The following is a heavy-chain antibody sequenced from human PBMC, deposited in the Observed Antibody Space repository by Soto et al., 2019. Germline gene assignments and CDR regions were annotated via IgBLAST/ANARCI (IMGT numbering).Heavy chain of an antibody. CDR3: ARNESSNLSGMDV. CDR2: INSGSFSR. CDR1: GFTFSSYS. V-gene: IGHV3-21*01. Sequence: PGGSLRLSCAASGFTFSSYSMNWVRQAPGKGLEWVSSINSGSFSRNYADSVKGRFSISRDNTQNSLNLQMNNLRVEDTAGDYFARNESSNLSGMDVWGQGTTVTVSS. D-gene: IGHD6-6*01. J-gene: IGHJ6*02.